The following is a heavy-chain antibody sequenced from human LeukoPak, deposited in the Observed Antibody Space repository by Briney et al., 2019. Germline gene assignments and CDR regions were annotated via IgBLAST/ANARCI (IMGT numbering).Heavy chain of an antibody. CDR1: GGSISSHY. Sequence: KPSETLSLTRTVSGGSISSHYWSWIRQPPGKGLEWIGYIYYSGSTNYNPSLKSRVTISVDTSKNQFSLKLSSVTAADTAVYYCARALGGTYAFDIWGQGTMVTVSS. CDR2: IYYSGST. CDR3: ARALGGTYAFDI. D-gene: IGHD1-1*01. J-gene: IGHJ3*02. V-gene: IGHV4-59*11.